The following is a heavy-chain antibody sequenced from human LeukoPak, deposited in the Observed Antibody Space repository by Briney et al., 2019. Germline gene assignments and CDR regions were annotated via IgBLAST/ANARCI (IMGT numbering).Heavy chain of an antibody. D-gene: IGHD3-22*01. CDR1: GGSISSYY. CDR2: IYTSGST. V-gene: IGHV4-4*07. J-gene: IGHJ3*02. CDR3: ARSPARSGYYYDAFDI. Sequence: SETLSLTCTVSGGSISSYYWSWIRQPAGKGLEWIGRIYTSGSTDYNPSLKSRVTMSVDTSKNQFSLKLSSVTAADTAVYYCARSPARSGYYYDAFDIWGQGTMVTVSS.